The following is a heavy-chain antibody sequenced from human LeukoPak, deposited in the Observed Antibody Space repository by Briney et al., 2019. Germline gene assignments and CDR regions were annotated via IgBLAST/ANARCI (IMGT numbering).Heavy chain of an antibody. Sequence: GESLKISCKSSGYSFTNHWIGWVRQMPGKGLEWMGIIYGDSDTRYSPSFQGQVTISADTSINTAYLEWSSLKASDSAMYYCARELSYGPRAGDYWGQGTLVTVSS. V-gene: IGHV5-51*01. CDR2: IYGDSDT. CDR1: GYSFTNHW. CDR3: ARELSYGPRAGDY. J-gene: IGHJ4*02. D-gene: IGHD1-7*01.